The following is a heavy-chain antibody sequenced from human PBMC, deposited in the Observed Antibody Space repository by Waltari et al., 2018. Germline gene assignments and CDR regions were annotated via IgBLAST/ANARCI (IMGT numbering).Heavy chain of an antibody. CDR3: ARFRRDGYNYLDY. V-gene: IGHV4-59*01. D-gene: IGHD5-12*01. CDR1: GGSISSYY. Sequence: QVQLQESGPGLVKPSETLSLTCTVSGGSISSYYWSWIRQPPGKGLEWIGYIYYSGSTNDNPALKSRVTISVDTSKNQFSLKLSSVTAADTAVYYCARFRRDGYNYLDYWGQGTLVTVSS. CDR2: IYYSGST. J-gene: IGHJ4*02.